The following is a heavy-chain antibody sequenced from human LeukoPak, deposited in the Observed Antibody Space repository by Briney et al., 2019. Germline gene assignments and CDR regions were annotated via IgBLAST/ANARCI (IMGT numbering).Heavy chain of an antibody. Sequence: SETLSLTCTVSGGSISSDYWTWIRQPPGKGLEWIGHIYYSGSTNYNPSLKSRVTISVDTSKNQFSLKLSSVTAADTAVYYCARGSLSGYFDYWGQGTLVTVSS. CDR1: GGSISSDY. V-gene: IGHV4-59*01. J-gene: IGHJ4*02. D-gene: IGHD3-3*01. CDR2: IYYSGST. CDR3: ARGSLSGYFDY.